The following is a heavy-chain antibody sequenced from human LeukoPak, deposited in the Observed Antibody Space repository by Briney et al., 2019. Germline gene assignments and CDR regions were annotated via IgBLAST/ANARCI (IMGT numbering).Heavy chain of an antibody. CDR1: GGTFSSYA. D-gene: IGHD3-3*01. V-gene: IGHV1-69*01. CDR2: IIPIFGTA. J-gene: IGHJ5*02. CDR3: AIYYDFWSGYSSNRLFDP. Sequence: SVKVSCKASGGTFSSYAISWVRQAPGQGLEWMGGIIPIFGTANYAQKFQGRVTITADESTSTAYMELSSLRSADTAVYYCAIYYDFWSGYSSNRLFDPWGQGTLVTVSS.